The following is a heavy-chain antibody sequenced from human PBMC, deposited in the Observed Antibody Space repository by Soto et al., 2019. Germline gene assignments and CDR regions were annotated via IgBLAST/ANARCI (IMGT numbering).Heavy chain of an antibody. V-gene: IGHV4-59*01. J-gene: IGHJ3*02. CDR2: IYHSGST. CDR3: ASLHYYDISAPSASIDM. D-gene: IGHD3-22*01. CDR1: GRSISYYY. Sequence: WETLSRACSVSGRSISYYYWIWIPQPPGKGLEWIGYIYHSGSTTYNPSLKSRVTISVDRSKNQFSLKLRSVTAADTAVYYCASLHYYDISAPSASIDMWGQGTMVTGSS.